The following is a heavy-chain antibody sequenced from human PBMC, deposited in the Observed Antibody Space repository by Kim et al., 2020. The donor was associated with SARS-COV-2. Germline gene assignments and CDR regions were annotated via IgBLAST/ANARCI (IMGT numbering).Heavy chain of an antibody. V-gene: IGHV1-69*13. CDR1: GGTFSSYA. CDR3: ARDFLDIAAAGTAYYYGMDV. Sequence: SVKVSCKASGGTFSSYAISWVRQAPGQGLEWMGGIIPIFGTANYAQKFQGRVTITADESTSTAYMELSSLRSEDTAVYYCARDFLDIAAAGTAYYYGMDVWGQGTTVTVSS. CDR2: IIPIFGTA. J-gene: IGHJ6*02. D-gene: IGHD6-13*01.